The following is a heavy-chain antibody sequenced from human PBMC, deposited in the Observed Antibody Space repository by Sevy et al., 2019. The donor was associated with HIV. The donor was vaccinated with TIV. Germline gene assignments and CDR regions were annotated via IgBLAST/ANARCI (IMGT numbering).Heavy chain of an antibody. V-gene: IGHV1-2*02. D-gene: IGHD3-10*01. J-gene: IGHJ4*02. CDR2: INPNSGGT. CDR1: GYTFTGYY. Sequence: ASVKVSCKASGYTFTGYYMHWVRQAPGQGLEWMGWINPNSGGTNYALKFQGRVTMTRDTSISTAYMELSRLRSDDTAVYYCASFKITGTNFELLWFRELLPEFDYWGQGTLVTVSS. CDR3: ASFKITGTNFELLWFRELLPEFDY.